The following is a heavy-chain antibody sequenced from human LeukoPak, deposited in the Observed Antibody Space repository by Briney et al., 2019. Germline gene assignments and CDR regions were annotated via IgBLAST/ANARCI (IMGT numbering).Heavy chain of an antibody. V-gene: IGHV4-34*01. CDR3: ASVPAYYDILTGYSLDY. D-gene: IGHD3-9*01. Sequence: SETLSLTCAVYGGSFSGYYWSWIRQPPGKGLEWIREINHSGSTNYNPSLKSRVTISVDTSKNQFSLKLSSVTAADTAVYYCASVPAYYDILTGYSLDYWGQGTLVTVSS. CDR1: GGSFSGYY. J-gene: IGHJ4*02. CDR2: INHSGST.